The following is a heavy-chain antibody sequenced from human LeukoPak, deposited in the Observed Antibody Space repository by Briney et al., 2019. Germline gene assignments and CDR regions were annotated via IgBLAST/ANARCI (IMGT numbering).Heavy chain of an antibody. V-gene: IGHV3-30-3*01. J-gene: IGHJ4*02. CDR2: ISYDGSNK. CDR1: GFTFSSYA. D-gene: IGHD6-19*01. Sequence: GRSLRLSCAASGFTFSSYAMHWVRQAPGKGLEWVAVISYDGSNKYYADSVKGRFTISRDNSKNTLYLQMNSLRAEDTAVYYCARSWIGGWYVVDFDYWGQGTLVTVSS. CDR3: ARSWIGGWYVVDFDY.